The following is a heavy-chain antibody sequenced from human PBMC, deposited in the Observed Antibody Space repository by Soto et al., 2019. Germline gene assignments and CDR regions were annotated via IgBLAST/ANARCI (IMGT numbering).Heavy chain of an antibody. J-gene: IGHJ5*02. CDR2: MNPGSGDT. CDR1: GYTFTNND. D-gene: IGHD5-18*01. V-gene: IGHV1-8*01. CDR3: ARMASFGSLNWFDP. Sequence: ASVKVSCKASGYTFTNNDVTWVRQATGQGLEWMGWMNPGSGDTGYAQKFQGRVTMTRNVSIATAYMELSSLRSEDTAIYYCARMASFGSLNWFDPWGQGTLVTVSS.